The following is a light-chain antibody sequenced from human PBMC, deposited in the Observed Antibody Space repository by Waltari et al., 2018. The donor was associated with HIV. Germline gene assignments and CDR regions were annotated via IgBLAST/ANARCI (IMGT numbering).Light chain of an antibody. CDR3: ATWDDSLNAWV. V-gene: IGLV1-44*01. CDR1: SSNIGSNT. Sequence: QSVLTQPPSASGTPGQRVTISCSGSSSNIGSNTVYWYQLLPGTAPKLLIYSNNQRPSGVPYRFSGSKSGPSASLAISGLQSEDEADYYCATWDDSLNAWVFGGGTKLTVL. CDR2: SNN. J-gene: IGLJ3*02.